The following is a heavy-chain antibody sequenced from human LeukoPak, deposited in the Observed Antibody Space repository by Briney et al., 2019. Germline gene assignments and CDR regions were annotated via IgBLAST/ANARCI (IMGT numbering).Heavy chain of an antibody. D-gene: IGHD2-2*01. J-gene: IGHJ5*02. CDR1: GFTFSSYW. Sequence: PGGSLRLSCAASGFTFSSYWMSWVRQAPGKGLEWVANIKQDGSEKYYVDSVKGRFTISRDNAKNSLYLQMNSLRAEDTAVYYCARVFGLQVVPAAMFDPWGQGTLVTVSS. CDR3: ARVFGLQVVPAAMFDP. CDR2: IKQDGSEK. V-gene: IGHV3-7*01.